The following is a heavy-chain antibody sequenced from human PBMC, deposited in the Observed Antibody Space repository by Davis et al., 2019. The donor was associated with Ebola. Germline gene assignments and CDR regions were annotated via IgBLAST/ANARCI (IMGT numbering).Heavy chain of an antibody. Sequence: PAGSLTLSCAASGFTFSSSAMSWVRQAPGKGLEWVSAISGSGGSTYYADSVKGRFTISRDNSKNTLYLQMNSLRAEDTAIYYCAKDKNYDFWSGYPHDAFDIWSQGTMVTVSS. D-gene: IGHD3-3*01. CDR1: GFTFSSSA. CDR3: AKDKNYDFWSGYPHDAFDI. J-gene: IGHJ3*02. V-gene: IGHV3-23*01. CDR2: ISGSGGST.